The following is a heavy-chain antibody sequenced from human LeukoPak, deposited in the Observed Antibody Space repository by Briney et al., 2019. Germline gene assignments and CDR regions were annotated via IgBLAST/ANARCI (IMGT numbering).Heavy chain of an antibody. CDR1: GFTFDDYA. V-gene: IGHV3-9*01. CDR2: ISWNRGSI. Sequence: GRSLRLSCAASGFTFDDYAMHWVRQAPGKGLEWVSGISWNRGSIGYADSGKGRFTISRDNAKNSLYLQMNSLRAEDTALYYCAKDRANTAMGLYYYYGMDVWGQGTTVTVSS. CDR3: AKDRANTAMGLYYYYGMDV. J-gene: IGHJ6*02. D-gene: IGHD5-18*01.